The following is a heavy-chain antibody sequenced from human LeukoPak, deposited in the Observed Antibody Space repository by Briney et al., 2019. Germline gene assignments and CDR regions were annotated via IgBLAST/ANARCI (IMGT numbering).Heavy chain of an antibody. D-gene: IGHD3-10*01. V-gene: IGHV4-59*01. CDR1: GGSISSYY. J-gene: IGHJ3*02. CDR2: IYYSGST. CDR3: ASSRPMVRGVSAFDI. Sequence: SETLSLTCTVSGGSISSYYWSWIRQPPGKGLEWIGYIYYSGSTNYNPSLKSRVTISVDTSKNQFSLKLSSVTAADTAVYYCASSRPMVRGVSAFDIRGQGTMVTVSS.